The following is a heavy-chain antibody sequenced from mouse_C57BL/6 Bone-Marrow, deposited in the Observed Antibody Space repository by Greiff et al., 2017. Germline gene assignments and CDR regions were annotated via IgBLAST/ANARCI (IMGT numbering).Heavy chain of an antibody. J-gene: IGHJ2*01. Sequence: VKLMESGAELVRPGTSVKMSCKASGYTFTNYWIGWAKQRPEQGLEWIGYIYPRDGSTKYNEKFKGKATLTADKSSSTAYMQLNSLTSEDSAVYFCARRTGYYFDYWGQGTTLTVSS. CDR3: ARRTGYYFDY. CDR2: IYPRDGST. D-gene: IGHD4-1*01. CDR1: GYTFTNYW. V-gene: IGHV1-63*01.